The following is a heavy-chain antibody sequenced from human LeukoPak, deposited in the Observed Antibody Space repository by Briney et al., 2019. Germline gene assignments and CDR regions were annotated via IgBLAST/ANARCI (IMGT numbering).Heavy chain of an antibody. Sequence: GGSLRLSCAASGFTFSSSWMSWVRQAPGKGLEWVSGISWNSGSIGYADSVKGRFTISRDNAKNSLYLQMNSLRAEDTALYYCAKALLRRLYSYGAFDYWGQGTLVTVSS. D-gene: IGHD5-18*01. CDR3: AKALLRRLYSYGAFDY. CDR2: ISWNSGSI. J-gene: IGHJ4*02. V-gene: IGHV3-9*01. CDR1: GFTFSSSW.